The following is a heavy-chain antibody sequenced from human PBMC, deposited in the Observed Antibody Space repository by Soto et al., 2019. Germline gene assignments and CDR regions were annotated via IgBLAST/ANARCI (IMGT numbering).Heavy chain of an antibody. CDR3: ANPLVPPRHYYYGMDV. D-gene: IGHD6-13*01. CDR2: ISGSGGSP. J-gene: IGHJ6*02. CDR1: GFTFSSYA. V-gene: IGHV3-23*01. Sequence: EVQLLESGGGLVQPGGSLRLSCAASGFTFSSYAMSWVRQAPGKGLEWVSAISGSGGSPYYADSVKGRFTISRDNSKNTLYLQMNSLRAEDTAVYYFANPLVPPRHYYYGMDVWGQGTTVTVSS.